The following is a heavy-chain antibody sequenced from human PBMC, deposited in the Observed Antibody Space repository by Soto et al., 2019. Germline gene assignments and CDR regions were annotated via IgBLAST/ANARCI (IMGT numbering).Heavy chain of an antibody. CDR1: GGTFSSYA. Sequence: QVQLVQSGAEVKKPGSSVKVSCKASGGTFSSYAISWVRQAPGQGLEWMGGIIPIFGTANYAQKFQGRVRNTADESTSTADRELRSRGSEDTAGYYCARGGGVDCSSTSCYAYYMDVWGQGTTVTVSS. CDR2: IIPIFGTA. CDR3: ARGGGVDCSSTSCYAYYMDV. D-gene: IGHD2-2*01. V-gene: IGHV1-69*01. J-gene: IGHJ6*02.